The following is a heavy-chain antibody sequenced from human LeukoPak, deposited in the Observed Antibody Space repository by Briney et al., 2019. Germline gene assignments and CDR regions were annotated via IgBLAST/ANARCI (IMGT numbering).Heavy chain of an antibody. CDR1: GFTFSSYA. V-gene: IGHV3-23*01. J-gene: IGHJ6*03. CDR3: AKDPNYYDSSGYYGSPIYYYYYYMDV. D-gene: IGHD3-22*01. CDR2: ISGSGGST. Sequence: GGSLRLSCAASGFTFSSYAMSWVRQAPGKGLKWVSAISGSGGSTYYADSVKGRFTISRDNSKNTLYLQMNSLRAEDTAVYYCAKDPNYYDSSGYYGSPIYYYYYYMDVWGKGTTVTVSS.